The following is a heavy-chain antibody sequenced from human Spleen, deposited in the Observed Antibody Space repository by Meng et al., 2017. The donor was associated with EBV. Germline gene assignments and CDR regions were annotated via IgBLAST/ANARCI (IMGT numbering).Heavy chain of an antibody. CDR3: TRVVGIDFFDASGYPDF. D-gene: IGHD3-22*01. J-gene: IGHJ4*02. Sequence: QVQLQESVPGLVNAPKTLPLTCAVSGGSISSGGSFWILIRQPPGKGLEWIGTIYYTGESFYNPSLRSRVTVSADTSKNQLSLKLSSVTAADTAVYYCTRVVGIDFFDASGYPDFWGQGTLVTVSS. CDR2: IYYTGES. V-gene: IGHV4-30-4*07. CDR1: GGSISSGGSF.